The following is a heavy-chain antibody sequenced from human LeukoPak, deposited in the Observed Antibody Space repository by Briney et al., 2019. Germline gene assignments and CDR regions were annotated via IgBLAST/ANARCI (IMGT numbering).Heavy chain of an antibody. CDR2: ISSSSSYI. V-gene: IGHV3-21*01. CDR1: GFTFSSYS. J-gene: IGHJ4*02. Sequence: GGSLRLSCAASGFTFSSYSMNWVRQAPGKGLEWVSSISSSSSYIYYADSAKGRFTISRDNAKNSLYLQMNSLRAEDTAVYYCARLYCSSTSCYIGASYDYWGQGTLVTVSS. D-gene: IGHD2-2*02. CDR3: ARLYCSSTSCYIGASYDY.